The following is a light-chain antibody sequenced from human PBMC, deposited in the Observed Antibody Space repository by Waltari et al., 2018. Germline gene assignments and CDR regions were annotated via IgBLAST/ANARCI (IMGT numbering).Light chain of an antibody. CDR3: QQRSNWPRFT. V-gene: IGKV3-11*01. CDR1: QSVSSY. J-gene: IGKJ3*01. Sequence: ELVLTQSPATLSLSPGARATLSCRASQSVSSYLAWYQQKPGQAPRLLIYDASNRATGIPARFSGSGSGTDFTLTISSLEPEDFAVYYCQQRSNWPRFTFGPGTKVDIK. CDR2: DAS.